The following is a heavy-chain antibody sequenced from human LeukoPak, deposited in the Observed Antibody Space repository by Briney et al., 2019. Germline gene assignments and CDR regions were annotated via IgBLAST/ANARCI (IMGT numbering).Heavy chain of an antibody. J-gene: IGHJ6*03. D-gene: IGHD2-8*01. V-gene: IGHV4-4*09. Sequence: SETLSLSCTVPGGSISSYYRSWIRQPPGKGLEWIGYIYTSGSSNYNPSLKSRVTISVDPSKNQFSLKLSSVTAADTAVYYCARSALYCTNGVCDYYYYYYMDVWGKGTTVTVSS. CDR3: ARSALYCTNGVCDYYYYYYMDV. CDR1: GGSISSYY. CDR2: IYTSGSS.